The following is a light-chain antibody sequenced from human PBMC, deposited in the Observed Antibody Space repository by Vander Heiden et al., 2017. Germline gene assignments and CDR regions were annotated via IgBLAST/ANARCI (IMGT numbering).Light chain of an antibody. Sequence: SSDLTQTPSVSVSPGQTARSTCSGDALTKQYAYWYQQKPGQAPLLVIVYDSERPSWIPERCSGATSGTTATSITSGGQAEDDADYYCYAAPSSSTYRGVFGGGNKFTVL. V-gene: IGLV3-25*03. CDR2: YDS. CDR1: ALTKQY. CDR3: YAAPSSSTYRGV. J-gene: IGLJ3*02.